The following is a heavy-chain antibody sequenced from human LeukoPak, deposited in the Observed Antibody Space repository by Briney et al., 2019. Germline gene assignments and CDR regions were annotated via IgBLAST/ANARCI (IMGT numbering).Heavy chain of an antibody. J-gene: IGHJ4*02. Sequence: GGSLRLSCVASGFTFSDYYMSWIRQAPGKGLEWVSYISSSSTYSSYADSVKGRFTISRDNAENSLYLQMNSLRAEDTAVYYCARRYCSSTSCTLDYWGQGTLVTVSS. CDR1: GFTFSDYY. V-gene: IGHV3-11*06. CDR3: ARRYCSSTSCTLDY. D-gene: IGHD2-2*01. CDR2: ISSSSTYS.